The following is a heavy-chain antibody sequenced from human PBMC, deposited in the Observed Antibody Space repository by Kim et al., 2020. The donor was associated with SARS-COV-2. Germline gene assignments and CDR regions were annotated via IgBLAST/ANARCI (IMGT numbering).Heavy chain of an antibody. D-gene: IGHD3-22*01. J-gene: IGHJ4*02. CDR3: SKVNYYDSSGYLDY. V-gene: IGHV3-30*18. Sequence: GGSLRLSCAASGFTFSSYGMHWVRQAPGKGLEWVAVISHDGSSEFYGDSVKGRFTIFRDNSKNTVYLQMNSLRTEDTAVYYCSKVNYYDSSGYLDYWGQG. CDR2: ISHDGSSE. CDR1: GFTFSSYG.